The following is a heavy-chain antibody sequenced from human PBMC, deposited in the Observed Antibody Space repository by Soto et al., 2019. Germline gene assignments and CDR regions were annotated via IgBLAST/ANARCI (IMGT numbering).Heavy chain of an antibody. D-gene: IGHD4-4*01. Sequence: PSETLSLTCAVSGYSLSSGGYYWRWLRPHPGKGLEWIGYIYYSGSTYYNPSLKSRVTISVDTSKNQFSLKLSSVTAADTAVYYCARGTTVTTWEVWGQGTTVTFS. CDR1: GYSLSSGGYY. CDR3: ARGTTVTTWEV. CDR2: IYYSGST. V-gene: IGHV4-31*11. J-gene: IGHJ6*02.